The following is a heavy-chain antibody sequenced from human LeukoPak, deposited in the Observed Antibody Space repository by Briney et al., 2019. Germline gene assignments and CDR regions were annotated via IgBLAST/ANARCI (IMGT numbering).Heavy chain of an antibody. Sequence: PGGSLRLSCAVSGFTLSSYWMYWFRQAPGEGLVCVSRINSDGRTTNYADSVKGRFTISRDNAKNTLYLQMSSLRAEDTAVYYCVKPPDYWGQGTLVTVSS. CDR1: GFTLSSYW. CDR3: VKPPDY. V-gene: IGHV3-74*01. J-gene: IGHJ4*02. CDR2: INSDGRTT.